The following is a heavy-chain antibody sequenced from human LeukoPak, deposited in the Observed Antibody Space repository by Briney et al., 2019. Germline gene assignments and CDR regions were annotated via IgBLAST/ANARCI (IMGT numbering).Heavy chain of an antibody. CDR1: GYTFTSYG. CDR3: ARDLGRSGSHENFDY. V-gene: IGHV1-18*01. J-gene: IGHJ4*02. D-gene: IGHD1-26*01. Sequence: ASVKVSCKASGYTFTSYGISWVRQAPGQGLEWMGWISAYNGNTNYAQKLHGRVTMTTDTSTSTAYMELRSLRSDDTAVYYCARDLGRSGSHENFDYWGQGTLVAVSS. CDR2: ISAYNGNT.